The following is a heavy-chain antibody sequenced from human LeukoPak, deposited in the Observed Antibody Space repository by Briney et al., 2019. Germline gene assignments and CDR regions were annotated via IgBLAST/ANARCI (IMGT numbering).Heavy chain of an antibody. Sequence: GASVKVSCKASGGTYSRYAISWVRQAPGQGLEWMGGIIPIFRTPNYAQKFQGRVTITADKTTSTVYMDVSSLRSEDTGVYYCARLVVPAARGDYYYYGMDVWGKGTTVIVSS. D-gene: IGHD2-2*01. CDR2: IIPIFRTP. J-gene: IGHJ6*04. CDR3: ARLVVPAARGDYYYYGMDV. CDR1: GGTYSRYA. V-gene: IGHV1-69*06.